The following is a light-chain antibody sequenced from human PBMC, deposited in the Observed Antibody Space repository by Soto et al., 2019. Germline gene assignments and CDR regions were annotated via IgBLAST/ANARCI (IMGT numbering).Light chain of an antibody. V-gene: IGKV4-1*01. CDR2: WAS. J-gene: IGKJ1*01. Sequence: DIVMTQSPDSLAVSLGERATINCKSSQTVLDSFNNKDYLTWYQQKPGQPPKLLIYWASTREFGVPDRFSGNGSGTDFTLTISSLQAEDVAVYYCQQYYSTPRTFGHGTKVEIK. CDR3: QQYYSTPRT. CDR1: QTVLDSFNNKDY.